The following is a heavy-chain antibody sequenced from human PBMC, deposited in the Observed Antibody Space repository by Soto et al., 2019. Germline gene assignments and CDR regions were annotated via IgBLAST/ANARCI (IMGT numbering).Heavy chain of an antibody. CDR2: INPNSGGT. D-gene: IGHD6-19*01. CDR1: GYTFTGNY. J-gene: IGHJ6*02. V-gene: IGHV1-2*02. Sequence: WASVKVSCKASGYTFTGNYMHWVRQAPGQGLEWMGWINPNSGGTNYAQKFQGRVTMTRDTSISTAYMELSRLRSDGTAVYYCARECSYSSGWPGGYYGMDVWGQGTTVTVSS. CDR3: ARECSYSSGWPGGYYGMDV.